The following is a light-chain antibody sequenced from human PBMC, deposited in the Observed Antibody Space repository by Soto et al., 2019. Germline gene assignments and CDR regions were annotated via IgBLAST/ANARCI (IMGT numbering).Light chain of an antibody. CDR2: DAS. J-gene: IGKJ2*01. V-gene: IGKV3-11*01. CDR1: QSVSSY. CDR3: QQRSNWSYT. Sequence: EIVLTQSPATLSLSPGERATLSCRASQSVSSYLAWYQQKRGQAPRLLIYDASNRATGIPARFSGSGSGTDFTLTISSLEPEDFAVYYCQQRSNWSYTFGQGTKLELK.